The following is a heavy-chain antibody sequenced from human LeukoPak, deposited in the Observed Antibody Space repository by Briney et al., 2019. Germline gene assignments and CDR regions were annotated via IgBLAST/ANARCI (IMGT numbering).Heavy chain of an antibody. CDR2: INPNSGGT. D-gene: IGHD1-26*01. Sequence: ASVKVSCKASGYTFTGYYMHWVRQAPGQGLEWMGWINPNSGGTNYAQKFQGRVTMTRDTSISTAYMELSRLRSDDTAVYYCARDYSGRHWVDYWGQGTLVTVSS. V-gene: IGHV1-2*02. CDR3: ARDYSGRHWVDY. J-gene: IGHJ4*02. CDR1: GYTFTGYY.